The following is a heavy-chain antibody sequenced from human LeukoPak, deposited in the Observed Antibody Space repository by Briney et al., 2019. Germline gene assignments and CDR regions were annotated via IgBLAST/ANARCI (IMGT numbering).Heavy chain of an antibody. V-gene: IGHV3-7*01. CDR3: ATDRGPNTFDY. Sequence: PGGSLGLSCAASGFTFSSYWMTWVRQPPGKGLEWVANIKEDGSEKYYVDSVKGRFTVSRDNAKSSLYLQMNSLRADDTAVYYCATDRGPNTFDYWGQGTLVTVSS. D-gene: IGHD2/OR15-2a*01. CDR2: IKEDGSEK. CDR1: GFTFSSYW. J-gene: IGHJ4*02.